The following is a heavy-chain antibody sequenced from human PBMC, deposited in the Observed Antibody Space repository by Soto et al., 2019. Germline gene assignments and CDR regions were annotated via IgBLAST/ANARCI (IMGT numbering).Heavy chain of an antibody. CDR3: AQVLAVAGTAY. CDR2: VSNSGGST. CDR1: GFTFSSYA. J-gene: IGHJ4*02. Sequence: EVQRLESGGGLVQPGGSLRLSCAASGFTFSSYAMSWVRKAPVKGLEGVSTVSNSGGSTYYADSVKGRFAISRDNSKNTLYLQMNSLRAEDTAVYYCAQVLAVAGTAYWGQGTLVTVSS. V-gene: IGHV3-23*01. D-gene: IGHD6-13*01.